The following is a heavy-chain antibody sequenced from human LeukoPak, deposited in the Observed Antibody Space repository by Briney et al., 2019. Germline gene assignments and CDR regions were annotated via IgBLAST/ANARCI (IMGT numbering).Heavy chain of an antibody. J-gene: IGHJ4*02. Sequence: GGSLRLSCAASGFTFSSYSMNWVRQAPGKGLEWVSSISSSSSYIYYADSVKGRFTISRDNSKNTLYLQMNSLRAEDTAVYYCAREFSGSNYGFPFDYWGQGTLVTVSS. D-gene: IGHD1-26*01. CDR3: AREFSGSNYGFPFDY. V-gene: IGHV3-21*01. CDR1: GFTFSSYS. CDR2: ISSSSSYI.